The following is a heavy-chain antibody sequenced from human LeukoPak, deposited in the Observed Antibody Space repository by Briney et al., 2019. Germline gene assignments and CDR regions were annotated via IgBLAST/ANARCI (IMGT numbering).Heavy chain of an antibody. CDR3: ATETIHDYGDYGMDV. J-gene: IGHJ6*02. Sequence: GGSLRLSCAASGFTVSSNYMSWVRQAPGKGLEWVSVIYSGGSTYYADSVKGRFTISRDNSKNTLYLQMNSLRAEDTAVYYCATETIHDYGDYGMDVWGQGTTVTVSS. D-gene: IGHD4-17*01. V-gene: IGHV3-53*01. CDR1: GFTVSSNY. CDR2: IYSGGST.